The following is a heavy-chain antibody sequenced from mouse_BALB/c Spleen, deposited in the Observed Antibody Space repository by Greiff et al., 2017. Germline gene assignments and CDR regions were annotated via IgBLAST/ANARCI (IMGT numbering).Heavy chain of an antibody. CDR1: GYTFTSYW. CDR2: IYPGDGDT. CDR3: ASVGGYGYDVWFAY. D-gene: IGHD2-2*01. Sequence: VQLQQSGAELARPGASVKLSCKASGYTFTSYWMQWVKQRPGQGLEWIGAIYPGDGDTRYTQKFKGKATLTADKSSSTAYMQLSSLASEDSAVYYCASVGGYGYDVWFAYWGQGTLVTVSA. J-gene: IGHJ3*01. V-gene: IGHV1-87*01.